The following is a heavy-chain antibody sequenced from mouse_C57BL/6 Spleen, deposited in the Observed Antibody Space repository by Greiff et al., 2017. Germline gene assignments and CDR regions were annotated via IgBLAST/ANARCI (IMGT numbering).Heavy chain of an antibody. CDR1: GFTFSSYA. CDR2: ISDGGSYT. J-gene: IGHJ2*01. D-gene: IGHD2-4*01. Sequence: EVQVVESGGGLVKPGGSLKLSCAASGFTFSSYAMSWVRQTPEKRLEWVATISDGGSYTYYPDNVKGRFTSSRDNAKNNLYLQMSHLKSEDTAMYYCARGDYGRDFDYWGQGTTLTVSS. V-gene: IGHV5-4*01. CDR3: ARGDYGRDFDY.